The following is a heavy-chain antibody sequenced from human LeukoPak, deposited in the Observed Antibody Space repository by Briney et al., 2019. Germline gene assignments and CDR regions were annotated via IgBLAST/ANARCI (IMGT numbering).Heavy chain of an antibody. CDR1: GYSFTNYW. CDR3: AGLKYYYDSSGYSDAFDL. CDR2: IYPGDSDT. J-gene: IGHJ3*01. D-gene: IGHD3-22*01. Sequence: GESLKISCKGSGYSFTNYWIGWVRQMPGKGLEWMGIIYPGDSDTRYSPSFQGQVTISADKSISTAYLQWSSLKASDTAMYYCAGLKYYYDSSGYSDAFDLWGQGTMVTVSS. V-gene: IGHV5-51*01.